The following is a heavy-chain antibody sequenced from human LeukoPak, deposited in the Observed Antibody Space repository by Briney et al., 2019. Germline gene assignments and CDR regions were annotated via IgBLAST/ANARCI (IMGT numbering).Heavy chain of an antibody. V-gene: IGHV3-21*01. CDR3: AKVDSGDYSSSPVPYYNYYMNV. J-gene: IGHJ6*03. CDR2: IIRSVRLI. CDR1: GFTFSYYS. Sequence: GGSLRLSCAASGFTFSYYSTNWVRQAPGGGLGWVSFIIRSVRLIFYSDSVRGRFTISRDNAKNLLYLNKNSLRVEDTAVYYCAKVDSGDYSSSPVPYYNYYMNVWGKGTTVTVSS. D-gene: IGHD6-13*01.